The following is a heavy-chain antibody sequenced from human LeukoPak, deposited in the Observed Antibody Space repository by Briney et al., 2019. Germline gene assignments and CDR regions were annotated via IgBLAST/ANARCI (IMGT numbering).Heavy chain of an antibody. CDR2: IIPIFGTA. Sequence: SVKVSCKASGGTFSSYAISWVRQAPGQGLEWMGGIIPIFGTANYAQKFQGRVTMTEDTSTDTAYMELSSLRSEDTAVYYCATDLFRAANFDYWGQGTLVTVSS. CDR3: ATDLFRAANFDY. J-gene: IGHJ4*02. V-gene: IGHV1-69*06. CDR1: GGTFSSYA. D-gene: IGHD6-25*01.